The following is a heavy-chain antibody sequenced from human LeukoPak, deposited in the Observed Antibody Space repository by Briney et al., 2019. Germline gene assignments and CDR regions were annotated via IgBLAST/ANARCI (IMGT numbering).Heavy chain of an antibody. CDR2: IYYSGST. Sequence: AGGSLRLSCAASGFTFSSYWMSWVRQAPGKGLEWLGYIYYSGSTNYNPSLKSRVTISVDTSKNQFSLKLSSVTAADTAVYYCARDRRQQLVGIYFDYWGQGTLVTVSS. CDR1: GFTFSSYW. J-gene: IGHJ4*02. D-gene: IGHD6-13*01. CDR3: ARDRRQQLVGIYFDY. V-gene: IGHV4-59*01.